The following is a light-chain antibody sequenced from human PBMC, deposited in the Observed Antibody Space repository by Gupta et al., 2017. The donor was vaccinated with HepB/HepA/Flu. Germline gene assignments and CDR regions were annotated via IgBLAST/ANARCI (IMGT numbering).Light chain of an antibody. Sequence: QSALTQPRSVSGSPGQSVTISCTGPSGDVGGYNYVSWYQQHPGKAPKLMIFYVSKRPSGVPDRFSASKSGNTASLTISGLQAEDEADYYCCSFAGSYTLYVFGTGTKVTVL. J-gene: IGLJ1*01. CDR3: CSFAGSYTLYV. V-gene: IGLV2-11*01. CDR2: YVS. CDR1: SGDVGGYNY.